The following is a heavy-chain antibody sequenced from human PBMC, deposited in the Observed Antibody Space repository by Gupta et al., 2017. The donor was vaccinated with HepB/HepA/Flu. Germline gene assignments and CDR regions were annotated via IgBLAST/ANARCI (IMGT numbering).Heavy chain of an antibody. CDR1: DYTFAAYF. CDR2: INPNNGVT. J-gene: IGHJ5*02. CDR3: ARQNYASGSSGFRWFDP. V-gene: IGHV1-2*02. D-gene: IGHD3-10*01. Sequence: HVQLVQSGADMKKPGDSAKVSCKASDYTFAAYFIHWVRQAPGQGLEWMGWINPNNGVTKYSQKFQDRVTMTRDTSISTAYMELSSLRSDDTAVYYCARQNYASGSSGFRWFDPWGQGTLVTVSS.